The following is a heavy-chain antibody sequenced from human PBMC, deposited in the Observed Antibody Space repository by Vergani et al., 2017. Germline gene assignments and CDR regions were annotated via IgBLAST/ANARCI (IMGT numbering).Heavy chain of an antibody. Sequence: QVQLVQSGAEVKKPGASVKVSCKASGYTFTSYGISWVRQAPGQGLEWMGWISAYNGNTNYAQKPQGRVTMTTDTSTSTAYMELRSLGSDDTAVYYCARDPDIVVVPAAPYYYYYYGMDVWGQXP. CDR2: ISAYNGNT. J-gene: IGHJ6*02. V-gene: IGHV1-18*04. CDR3: ARDPDIVVVPAAPYYYYYYGMDV. CDR1: GYTFTSYG. D-gene: IGHD2-2*01.